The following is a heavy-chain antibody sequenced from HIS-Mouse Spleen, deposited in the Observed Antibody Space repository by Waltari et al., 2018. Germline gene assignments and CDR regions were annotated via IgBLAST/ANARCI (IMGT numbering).Heavy chain of an antibody. J-gene: IGHJ4*02. V-gene: IGHV1-69*04. CDR1: GGTFSSYA. CDR3: ARCSPEVPAASSLDY. CDR2: IIPILGIA. Sequence: QVQLVQSGVEVKKPGSSVKVSCKASGGTFSSYAISRVRQAPGQGLEWIGRIIPILGIANYAQKFQGRVTITADKSTGTAYMELSSLRSEDTAVYYCARCSPEVPAASSLDYWGQGTLVTVSS. D-gene: IGHD2-2*01.